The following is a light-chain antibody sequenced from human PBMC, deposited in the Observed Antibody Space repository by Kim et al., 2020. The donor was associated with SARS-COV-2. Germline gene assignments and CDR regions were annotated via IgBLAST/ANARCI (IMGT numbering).Light chain of an antibody. CDR1: NIGSKS. V-gene: IGLV3-21*04. Sequence: ATGKPATMTCRGNNIGSKSVHWYQQKPGQAPVLVIYCDSDRPSGIPERFSGSNSGNTATLTISRVEAGDEADYYCQVWDSSSDHWVFGGGTQLTVL. CDR2: CDS. J-gene: IGLJ3*02. CDR3: QVWDSSSDHWV.